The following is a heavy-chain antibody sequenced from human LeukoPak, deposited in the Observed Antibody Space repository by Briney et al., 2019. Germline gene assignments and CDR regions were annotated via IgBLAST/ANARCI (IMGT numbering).Heavy chain of an antibody. D-gene: IGHD3-22*01. J-gene: IGHJ4*02. CDR2: ISSSSSYI. CDR3: ARGQLYYDSSGFDY. CDR1: GFTFSSYS. V-gene: IGHV3-21*01. Sequence: GGSLRLSCAASGFTFSSYSMNWVRQAPGKGLEWVSSISSSSSYIYYVDSVKGRFTISRDDAKNSLYLQMNSLRAEDTAVYYCARGQLYYDSSGFDYWGQGTLVTVSS.